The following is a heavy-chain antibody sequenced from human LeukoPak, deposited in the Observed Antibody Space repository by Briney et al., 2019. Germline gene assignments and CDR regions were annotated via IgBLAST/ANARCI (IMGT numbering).Heavy chain of an antibody. CDR2: IYYSRST. CDR1: SGSISSGGYY. V-gene: IGHV4-31*03. CDR3: ERDRRTYYDSSGYYRLFDP. J-gene: IGHJ5*02. D-gene: IGHD3-22*01. Sequence: SQTLSLTYTVSSGSISSGGYYWSWIRQHPGKGLEWIGYIYYSRSTYYNPSLKSRVTISVDTSKNQFTLKLSYVTAADTAVYYCERDRRTYYDSSGYYRLFDPWGQGALVTVSS.